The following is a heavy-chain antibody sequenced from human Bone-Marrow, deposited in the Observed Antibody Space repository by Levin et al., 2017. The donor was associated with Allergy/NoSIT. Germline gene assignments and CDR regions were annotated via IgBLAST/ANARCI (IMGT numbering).Heavy chain of an antibody. D-gene: IGHD5-18*01. V-gene: IGHV3-30*18. CDR1: GFTFSSYG. Sequence: SCAASGFTFSSYGMHWVRQAPGKGLEWVAVISYDGSNKYYADSVKGRFTISRDNSKNTLYLQMNSLRAEDTAVYYCAKDKGGGYSYAKGFDYWGQGTLVTVSS. J-gene: IGHJ4*02. CDR3: AKDKGGGYSYAKGFDY. CDR2: ISYDGSNK.